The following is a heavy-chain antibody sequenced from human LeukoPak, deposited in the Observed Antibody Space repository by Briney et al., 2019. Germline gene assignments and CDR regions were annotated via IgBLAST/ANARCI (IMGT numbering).Heavy chain of an antibody. V-gene: IGHV4-61*01. J-gene: IGHJ5*02. D-gene: IGHD1-1*01. CDR3: ARGAGTPKGGFDP. CDR2: IYYSGST. CDR1: GGSVSSGSYY. Sequence: SETLSLTCTVSGGSVSSGSYYWSWIRQPPGKGLEWIGYIYYSGSTNYNPSLKSRVTISVDTSKNQFSLKLSSVTAADTAGYYCARGAGTPKGGFDPWGQGTLVTVSS.